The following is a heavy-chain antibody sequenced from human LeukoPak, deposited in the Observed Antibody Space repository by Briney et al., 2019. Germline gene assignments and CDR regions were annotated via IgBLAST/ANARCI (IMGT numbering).Heavy chain of an antibody. CDR3: ARSYWDSSNVDY. V-gene: IGHV4-39*01. CDR2: IYYRGRT. Sequence: LETLSLTTTLSRGSICKSSYYSGWIRQTPGKGLEWIGRIYYRGRTYYQPPFKSRVTISVDTSKTQFSLKLSSVAAADTAVYYCARSYWDSSNVDYWGQGTLVTDCS. J-gene: IGHJ4*02. CDR1: RGSICKSSYY. D-gene: IGHD6-13*01.